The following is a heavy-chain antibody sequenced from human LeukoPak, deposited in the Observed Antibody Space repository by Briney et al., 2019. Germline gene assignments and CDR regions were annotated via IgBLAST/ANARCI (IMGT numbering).Heavy chain of an antibody. V-gene: IGHV3-21*01. D-gene: IGHD3-22*01. CDR1: GFTFSSYS. J-gene: IGHJ3*02. Sequence: GGSLRLSCAASGFTFSSYSMNWVRQAPGKGLEWVSSISSSSSYIYYADSVKGRFTISRDNAKNSLYLQMNSLRAEDTAVYYCARFRHYYDSSGYYWRAFDIWGQGTMVTVSS. CDR2: ISSSSSYI. CDR3: ARFRHYYDSSGYYWRAFDI.